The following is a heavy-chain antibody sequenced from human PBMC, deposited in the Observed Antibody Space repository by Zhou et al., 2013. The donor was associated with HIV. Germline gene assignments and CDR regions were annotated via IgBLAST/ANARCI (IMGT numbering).Heavy chain of an antibody. CDR3: TGEEGITLLGGEGYFSYGVDV. D-gene: IGHD3-3*01. J-gene: IGHJ6*02. CDR1: GGIFTSMS. CDR2: IIPFTAKP. Sequence: VQLLQSGAEVKKPGSSVRVSCKASGGIFTSMSINWVRQAPGLGLEWLGGIIPFTAKPNYAQKFRDRVTITADESTTTAFMDLGSLTSDDTAMYYCTGEEGITLLGGEGYFSYGVDVWGQGTMVTVSS. V-gene: IGHV1-69*12.